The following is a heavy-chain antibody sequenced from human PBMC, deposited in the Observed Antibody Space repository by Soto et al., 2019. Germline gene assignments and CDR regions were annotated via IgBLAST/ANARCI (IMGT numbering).Heavy chain of an antibody. CDR2: VIHSGTT. CDR1: GGPFNGYY. CDR3: ARKRVATFFYAMDV. V-gene: IGHV4-34*02. Sequence: QVQLQQWGAGLLKPSETLSLTCAVYGGPFNGYYWTWIRQSPGKGLEWIGEVIHSGTTNYKPSLRSRVTISFATCKTQFSPKLRSVTAADTAVYYRARKRVATFFYAMDVWGQATTVTVSS. J-gene: IGHJ6*01. D-gene: IGHD5-12*01.